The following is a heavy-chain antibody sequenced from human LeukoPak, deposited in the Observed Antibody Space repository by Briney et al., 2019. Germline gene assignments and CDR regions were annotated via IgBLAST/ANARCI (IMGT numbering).Heavy chain of an antibody. CDR1: GGTFSSYA. CDR2: IIPIFGTA. D-gene: IGHD6-13*01. CDR3: ARDSKNRSSWYHFQH. J-gene: IGHJ1*01. V-gene: IGHV1-69*05. Sequence: SVTVSCKASGGTFSSYAISWVRQARGQGLEWMGGIIPIFGTANYAQKFQGRVTITTDESTSTAYMELSSLRSEDTAVYYCARDSKNRSSWYHFQHWGQGTLVTVSS.